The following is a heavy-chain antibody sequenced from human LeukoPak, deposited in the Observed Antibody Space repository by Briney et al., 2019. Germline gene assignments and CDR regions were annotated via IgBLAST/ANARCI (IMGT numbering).Heavy chain of an antibody. CDR3: ARQEGELLPRYFDY. CDR2: IIPIFGTA. D-gene: IGHD1-26*01. CDR1: GGTFSSYA. V-gene: IGHV1-69*06. Sequence: SVKVSCKASGGTFSSYAISWVRQAPGQGLEWMGGIIPIFGTANYAQKFQGRVTITADKSTSTAYMELSSLRSEDTAVYYCARQEGELLPRYFDYWGQGTLVTVSS. J-gene: IGHJ4*02.